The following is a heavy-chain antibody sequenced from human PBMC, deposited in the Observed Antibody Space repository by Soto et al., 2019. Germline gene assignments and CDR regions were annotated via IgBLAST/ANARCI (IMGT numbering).Heavy chain of an antibody. Sequence: SLKISSKASGYRFSSYWIGWVRQMPGKGLEWMGIIYPGDSDTRYSPSFQGQVTISADKSISTAYLQWSSLKASDTAMYYCARGGDFWSGTSHYYYYGMDVWGQGTTVTVSS. CDR1: GYRFSSYW. D-gene: IGHD3-3*01. CDR2: IYPGDSDT. J-gene: IGHJ6*02. V-gene: IGHV5-51*01. CDR3: ARGGDFWSGTSHYYYYGMDV.